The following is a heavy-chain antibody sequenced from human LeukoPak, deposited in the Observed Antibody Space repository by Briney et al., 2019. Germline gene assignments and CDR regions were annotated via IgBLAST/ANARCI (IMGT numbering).Heavy chain of an antibody. CDR3: AMSNTWYMRFDY. CDR2: ISYDGTTT. D-gene: IGHD6-13*01. CDR1: GFSFRTHG. V-gene: IGHV3-30*03. Sequence: GGSLRLSCAASGFSFRTHGMHWVRQPPGKGLEWVAVISYDGTTTCYPDSVKGRFTISRDNSKNTLYLQMNNMRADDTAMYYCAMSNTWYMRFDYWGQGTLVAVSS. J-gene: IGHJ4*02.